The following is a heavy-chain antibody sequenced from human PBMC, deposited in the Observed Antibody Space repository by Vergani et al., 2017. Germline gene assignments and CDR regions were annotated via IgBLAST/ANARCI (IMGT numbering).Heavy chain of an antibody. CDR3: ARGSRAEGGSGPDK. V-gene: IGHV4-61*02. CDR1: GGSVRTSIGYY. J-gene: IGHJ4*02. Sequence: QVQLQESGPGLVKPSQTLSLSCTVSGGSVRTSIGYYWTWIRQPAGKTLEWIGEIFSSGTTNYNPPFKKRVTMSVDTSKNQFSLKLNSVTAADTAVYYCARGSRAEGGSGPDKWGQGTLVTVSS. CDR2: IFSSGTT. D-gene: IGHD6-13*01.